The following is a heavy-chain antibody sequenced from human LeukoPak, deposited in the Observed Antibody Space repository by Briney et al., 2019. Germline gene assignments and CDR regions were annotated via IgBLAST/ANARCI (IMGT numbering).Heavy chain of an antibody. CDR1: GLTFSTYA. CDR3: AKDYTLWAGAYYFDY. D-gene: IGHD3/OR15-3a*01. J-gene: IGHJ4*02. V-gene: IGHV3-23*01. CDR2: ISNSGGRT. Sequence: GGSLRLSCAASGLTFSTYAMSRVRQAPGKGLEWVSAISNSGGRTYYADSVKGRFAISRDNSKNTLYLQMNSLRAEDTATYYCAKDYTLWAGAYYFDYWGQGALVTVSS.